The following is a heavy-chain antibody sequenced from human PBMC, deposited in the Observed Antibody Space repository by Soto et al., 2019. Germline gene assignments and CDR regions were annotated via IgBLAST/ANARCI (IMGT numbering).Heavy chain of an antibody. J-gene: IGHJ3*02. Sequence: GGSLSLSCAASGFTFSSYAMSWVRQAPGKGLEWVSAISGSGGSTYYADSVQGRFTISRDNSKNTLYLQMNSLRAEDTAVYYCAKVGRVSHDAFDIWGQGTMVTVSS. D-gene: IGHD6-6*01. CDR2: ISGSGGST. CDR3: AKVGRVSHDAFDI. V-gene: IGHV3-23*01. CDR1: GFTFSSYA.